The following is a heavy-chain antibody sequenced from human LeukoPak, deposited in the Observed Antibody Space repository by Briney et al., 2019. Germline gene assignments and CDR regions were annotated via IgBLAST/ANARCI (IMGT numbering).Heavy chain of an antibody. CDR1: GGTFSSYA. J-gene: IGHJ4*02. Sequence: GASVKVSCKASGGTFSSYAISWVRQAPGQGLELMGGIIPIFGTANYAQKFQGRVTITADESTSTAYMELSSLRSEDTAVYYCARAHTGYSSSWYGGYWGQGTLVTVSS. CDR3: ARAHTGYSSSWYGGY. CDR2: IIPIFGTA. D-gene: IGHD6-13*01. V-gene: IGHV1-69*13.